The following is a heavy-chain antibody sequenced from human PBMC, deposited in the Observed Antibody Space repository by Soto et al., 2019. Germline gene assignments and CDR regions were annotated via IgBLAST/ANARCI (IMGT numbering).Heavy chain of an antibody. CDR3: ARSGSSWNLREFDY. J-gene: IGHJ4*02. D-gene: IGHD6-13*01. V-gene: IGHV1-18*01. CDR2: ISVYNGNT. Sequence: ASVKVSCKASDYTFTSYGIIWVRQAPGQGLEWIGWISVYNGNTNYAQKFRGRVTMTTDISATTAYMEMRSLRSDDTAVYYCARSGSSWNLREFDYWGQGTLVTVSS. CDR1: DYTFTSYG.